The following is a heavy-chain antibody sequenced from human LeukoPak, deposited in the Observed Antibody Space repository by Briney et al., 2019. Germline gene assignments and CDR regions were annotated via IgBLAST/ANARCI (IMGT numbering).Heavy chain of an antibody. J-gene: IGHJ4*02. CDR3: ATDGTGYSSSLYSPKPFGY. D-gene: IGHD6-13*01. CDR1: GYTLTELS. V-gene: IGHV1-24*01. Sequence: ASVTVTFKVSGYTLTELSMHWVRQAPGKGLEWMGGFDPEDGETIYAQKFQGRVTMTEDTSTDTAYMELSSLRSEDTAVYYCATDGTGYSSSLYSPKPFGYRGPGTLVTVSS. CDR2: FDPEDGET.